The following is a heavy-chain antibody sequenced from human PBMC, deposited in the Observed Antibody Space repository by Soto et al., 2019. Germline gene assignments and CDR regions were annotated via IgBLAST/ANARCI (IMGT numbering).Heavy chain of an antibody. CDR2: ISAYNGNT. Sequence: QVQLVQSGAEVKKPGASVKVSCKASGYTFTSYGISWVRQAPGQGLEWMGWISAYNGNTKYAQKFQGRVTMTTDTPKSKANMEVRSLRSMETAVNSCARDAAAGLNDYWGQGTLVTVS. D-gene: IGHD6-13*01. J-gene: IGHJ4*02. CDR3: ARDAAAGLNDY. CDR1: GYTFTSYG. V-gene: IGHV1-18*01.